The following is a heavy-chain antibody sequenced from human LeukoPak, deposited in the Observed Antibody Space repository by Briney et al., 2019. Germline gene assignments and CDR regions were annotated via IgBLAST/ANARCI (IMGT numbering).Heavy chain of an antibody. J-gene: IGHJ4*02. V-gene: IGHV3-48*03. D-gene: IGHD5-12*01. CDR1: GFSFSSFE. CDR3: ARSLSGYITDPFFDQ. CDR2: ISSSSIT. Sequence: GGSLRLSCVVSGFSFSSFEMNWVRQAPGKGLEWVSYISSSSITLYADSVKGRLTISRDNARDSLYLQMNSLRAEDTAVYYCARSLSGYITDPFFDQWGQGALVTVSS.